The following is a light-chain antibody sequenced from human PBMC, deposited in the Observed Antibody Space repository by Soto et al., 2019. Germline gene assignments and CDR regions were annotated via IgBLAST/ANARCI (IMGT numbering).Light chain of an antibody. CDR1: NLEDKY. V-gene: IGLV3-1*01. J-gene: IGLJ2*01. Sequence: SYELTQPPSVSVSPGQTASITCSGDNLEDKYACWYQQKAGQSPVLVIYQDFRRPSGIPERFSGSTSGNTATLTISGTQAMDEADYYCQAWDGSTVVFGGGTKLTVL. CDR3: QAWDGSTVV. CDR2: QDF.